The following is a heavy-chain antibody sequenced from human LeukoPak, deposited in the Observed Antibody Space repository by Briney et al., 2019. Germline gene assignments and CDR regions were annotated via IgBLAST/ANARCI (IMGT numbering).Heavy chain of an antibody. D-gene: IGHD2-15*01. V-gene: IGHV3-64D*09. CDR3: VRGYSFGPYGMDV. CDR1: GFPFSSYA. CDR2: ISDSGGST. Sequence: PGGSLRLSCSASGFPFSSYAMEWVLQAPGKGLEYVSAISDSGGSTYYADSVKGRFTISRDNSKNTLYLQMSSLRAEDTAVYFCVRGYSFGPYGMDVWGQGTTVTVSS. J-gene: IGHJ6*02.